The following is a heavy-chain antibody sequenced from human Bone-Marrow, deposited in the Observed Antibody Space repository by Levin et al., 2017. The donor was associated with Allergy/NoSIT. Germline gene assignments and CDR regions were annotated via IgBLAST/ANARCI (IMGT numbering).Heavy chain of an antibody. D-gene: IGHD3-22*01. Sequence: GESLKISCKGSGYTFSNFWIGWVRQMPGKGLEWVGIILPGDSDTKYSPSFEGRGPISADKSISTAYLQWSGLGASDTAMYYCAGQAYYDPSGYYRLYNYVDSWGQGTLVTVSS. V-gene: IGHV5-51*01. CDR2: ILPGDSDT. CDR3: AGQAYYDPSGYYRLYNYVDS. J-gene: IGHJ4*02. CDR1: GYTFSNFW.